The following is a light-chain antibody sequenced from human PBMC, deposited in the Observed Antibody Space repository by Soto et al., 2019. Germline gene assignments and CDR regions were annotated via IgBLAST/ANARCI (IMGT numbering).Light chain of an antibody. CDR2: DDS. CDR1: NIGRES. Sequence: SYELTQPPSVSLAPGQTASITCGGNNIGRESVHWYQQKPGQAPVLVIYDDSDRPSGIPERFSGSNSGNTATLTISRVEAGYEAEYYCQVWYRGSEHVFVPGSKGTVL. J-gene: IGLJ1*01. CDR3: QVWYRGSEHV. V-gene: IGLV3-21*02.